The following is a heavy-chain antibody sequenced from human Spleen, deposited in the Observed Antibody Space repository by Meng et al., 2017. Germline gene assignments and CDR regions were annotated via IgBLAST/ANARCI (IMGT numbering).Heavy chain of an antibody. J-gene: IGHJ3*02. CDR2: IYSGGST. CDR3: ARRKDAFDI. CDR1: GFTFSSYA. V-gene: IGHV3-53*04. Sequence: GESLKISCAASGFTFSSYAMSWVRQAPGKGLEWVSVIYSGGSTYYADSVKGRFTISRHNSKNTLYLQMNSLRAEDTAVYYCARRKDAFDIWGQGTMVTVSS.